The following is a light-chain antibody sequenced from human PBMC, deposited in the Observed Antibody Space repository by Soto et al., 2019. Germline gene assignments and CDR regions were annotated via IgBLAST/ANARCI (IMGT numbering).Light chain of an antibody. J-gene: IGLJ1*01. CDR2: EVT. CDR3: SSYTSISFYV. CDR1: SSDVGAYNY. V-gene: IGLV2-14*01. Sequence: QSVLTQPPSASGSPGQSVTISCTGTSSDVGAYNYVSWYQQHPGKAPKLMIYEVTNRPSGVSSRFSGSKSDNTASLTISGLQAEDEADYYCSSYTSISFYVFGTGTKVTVL.